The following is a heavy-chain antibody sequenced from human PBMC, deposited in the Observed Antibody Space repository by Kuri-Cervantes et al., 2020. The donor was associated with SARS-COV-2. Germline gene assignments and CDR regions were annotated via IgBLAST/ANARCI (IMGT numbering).Heavy chain of an antibody. V-gene: IGHV4-39*07. D-gene: IGHD2/OR15-2a*01. Sequence: SETLSLTCTVSGGSISSSSYYWGWIRQPPGKGLEWIGSIYYSGSTYYNPSLKSRVTISVDTSKNQFSLKLSSVTAADTAGYYCARRHEIVPDYWGQGTLVTDSS. CDR3: ARRHEIVPDY. CDR1: GGSISSSSYY. J-gene: IGHJ4*02. CDR2: IYYSGST.